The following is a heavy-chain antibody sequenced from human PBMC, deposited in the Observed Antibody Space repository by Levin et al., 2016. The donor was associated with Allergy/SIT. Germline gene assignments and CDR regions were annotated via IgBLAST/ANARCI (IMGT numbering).Heavy chain of an antibody. J-gene: IGHJ4*02. Sequence: SETLSLTCTVSGGSISSSSYYWGWIRQPPGKGLEWIGSIYYSGSTYYNPSLKSRVTISVDTSKNQFSLKLSSVTAADTAVYYCARLAGFTDYWGQGTLVTVSS. CDR2: IYYSGST. CDR1: GGSISSSSYY. CDR3: ARLAGFTDY. V-gene: IGHV4-39*01.